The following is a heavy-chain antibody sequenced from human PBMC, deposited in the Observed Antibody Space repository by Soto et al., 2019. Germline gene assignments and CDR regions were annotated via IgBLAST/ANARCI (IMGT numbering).Heavy chain of an antibody. D-gene: IGHD2-21*02. J-gene: IGHJ4*02. CDR2: IYYSGTT. CDR3: AIVYCGGDCSPFDY. Sequence: NPSETLSLTCTVSGDSISSGGYYWSWIRQHPGKGLEWIGYIYYSGTTYYNPSLESRVSISADTSENQFSLKVKSVTVADTAVYYCAIVYCGGDCSPFDYWGQGTLVTVSS. V-gene: IGHV4-31*03. CDR1: GDSISSGGYY.